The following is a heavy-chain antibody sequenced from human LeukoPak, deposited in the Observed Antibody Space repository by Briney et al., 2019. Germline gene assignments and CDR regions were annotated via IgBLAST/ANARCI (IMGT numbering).Heavy chain of an antibody. Sequence: GHSVTASCKASGYTLTGYSVHWVRQAPGHGLEWVGWINPNSGGTNHAQKFPGRLTTTTDTSISTAYMELSRLRSDDTAVYYCAREDCSSTSCYHYWGQGTLVTVSS. D-gene: IGHD2-2*01. CDR3: AREDCSSTSCYHY. J-gene: IGHJ4*02. CDR2: INPNSGGT. CDR1: GYTLTGYS. V-gene: IGHV1-2*02.